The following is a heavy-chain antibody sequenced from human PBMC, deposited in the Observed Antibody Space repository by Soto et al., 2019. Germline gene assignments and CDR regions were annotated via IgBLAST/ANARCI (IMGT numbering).Heavy chain of an antibody. J-gene: IGHJ4*02. Sequence: QITLKESGPTLVKPTQTLTLTCTFSGFSLSTSGVGVGWIRQPPGKALEWLALIYWDDDKRYSPSLKSRLTIPKDTSKNQVVLTMTNMDPVDTATYYCARNLQWLVPDYWGQGTLVTVSS. V-gene: IGHV2-5*02. CDR2: IYWDDDK. CDR1: GFSLSTSGVG. CDR3: ARNLQWLVPDY. D-gene: IGHD6-19*01.